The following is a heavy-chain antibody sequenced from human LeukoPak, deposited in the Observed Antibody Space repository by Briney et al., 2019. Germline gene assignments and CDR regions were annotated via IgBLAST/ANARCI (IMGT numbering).Heavy chain of an antibody. J-gene: IGHJ6*02. D-gene: IGHD2-2*02. Sequence: SETLSLTCTVSGGSISSYFWSWLRQPAGKGLEWIGRIYTSGSTNYNPSLKSRVTMSVDTSKNQFSLKLSSVTAADTAVYYCARDAPLVPAAIPDFYYYYYYGMDVWGQGTTVTVSS. V-gene: IGHV4-4*07. CDR3: ARDAPLVPAAIPDFYYYYYYGMDV. CDR1: GGSISSYF. CDR2: IYTSGST.